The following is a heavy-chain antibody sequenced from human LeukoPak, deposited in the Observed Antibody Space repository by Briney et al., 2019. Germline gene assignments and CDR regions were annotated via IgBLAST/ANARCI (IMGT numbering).Heavy chain of an antibody. J-gene: IGHJ3*02. CDR3: ARGGYSYGYFGAFDI. D-gene: IGHD5-18*01. CDR1: GFTVSSNY. Sequence: GGSLRLSCAASGFTVSSNYMNWVRQAPGKGLEWASVIYSGGSTYYADSVKGRFTISRDNSKNTLYLQMNSLRPEDTVVYYCARGGYSYGYFGAFDIWGQGTMVTVSS. V-gene: IGHV3-53*01. CDR2: IYSGGST.